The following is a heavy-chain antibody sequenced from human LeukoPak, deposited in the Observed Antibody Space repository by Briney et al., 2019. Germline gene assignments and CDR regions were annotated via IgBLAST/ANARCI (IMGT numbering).Heavy chain of an antibody. V-gene: IGHV3-21*01. CDR3: ARDRGTTGGDAFDI. Sequence: PGGSLGLSCAASGFTFSSYSMNWVRQAPGKGLEWVSSISSSSSYIYYADSVKGRFTISRDNAKNSLYLQMNSLRAEDTAVYYCARDRGTTGGDAFDIWGQGTMVTVSS. CDR2: ISSSSSYI. J-gene: IGHJ3*02. D-gene: IGHD4-17*01. CDR1: GFTFSSYS.